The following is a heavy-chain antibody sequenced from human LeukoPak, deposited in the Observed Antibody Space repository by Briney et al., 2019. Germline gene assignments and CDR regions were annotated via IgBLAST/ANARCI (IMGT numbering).Heavy chain of an antibody. Sequence: PSETLSLTCTVSGGSISSSSYYWGWIRQPPGKGLEWIGYIYYSGGTNYNPSLKSRVTISVDTSKNHFSLKLSSVTAADTAVYYCARHKAAQGYYMDVWGKGTTVTVSS. D-gene: IGHD6-6*01. CDR2: IYYSGGT. CDR3: ARHKAAQGYYMDV. J-gene: IGHJ6*03. V-gene: IGHV4-61*05. CDR1: GGSISSSSYY.